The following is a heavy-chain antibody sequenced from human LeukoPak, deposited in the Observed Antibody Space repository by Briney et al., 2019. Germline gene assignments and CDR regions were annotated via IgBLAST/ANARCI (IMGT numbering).Heavy chain of an antibody. CDR2: INHSGST. V-gene: IGHV4-34*01. D-gene: IGHD3-16*02. CDR3: ARGGYDYVWGSYRSNEYFQH. CDR1: GGSLSGYY. Sequence: SETLSLTCAVYGGSLSGYYWSWIRQPPGKGLEWIGEINHSGSTNYNPSLKSRVTISVDTSKNQFSLKLSSVTAADTAVYYCARGGYDYVWGSYRSNEYFQHWGQGTLVTVPS. J-gene: IGHJ1*01.